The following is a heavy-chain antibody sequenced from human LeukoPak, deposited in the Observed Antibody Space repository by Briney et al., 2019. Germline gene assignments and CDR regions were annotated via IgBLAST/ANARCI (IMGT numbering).Heavy chain of an antibody. Sequence: SETVSLTCTVSGGSISSSSYYCGWIRQPPGKGLEWIAYIYYSGSTNYNPSLKSRATISVDTSKNQFSLKLRSVTAADTAVYYCARTTEGGYTYGYFYYYYMDVWGKGTTVTISS. V-gene: IGHV4-61*05. CDR2: IYYSGST. J-gene: IGHJ6*03. CDR1: GGSISSSSYY. CDR3: ARTTEGGYTYGYFYYYYMDV. D-gene: IGHD5-18*01.